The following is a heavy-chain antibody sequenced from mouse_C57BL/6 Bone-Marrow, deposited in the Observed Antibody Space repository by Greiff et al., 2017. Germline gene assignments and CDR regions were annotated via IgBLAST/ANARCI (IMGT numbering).Heavy chain of an antibody. CDR3: TTDYGSVYCYAMDS. CDR1: GFNINDYY. Sequence: EVQLQQSGAELVRPGASVKVSCTASGFNINDYYMHWVKQSPEQGLEWIGRIDPEDGDTEYAPKFQGKATMTADTSSNTAYLQLSSLTSEDTAVYYCTTDYGSVYCYAMDSWGQGTAVTVSS. CDR2: IDPEDGDT. V-gene: IGHV14-1*01. J-gene: IGHJ4*01. D-gene: IGHD1-1*01.